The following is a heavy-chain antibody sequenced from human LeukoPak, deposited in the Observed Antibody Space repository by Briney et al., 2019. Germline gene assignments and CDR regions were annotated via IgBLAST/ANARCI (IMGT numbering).Heavy chain of an antibody. D-gene: IGHD3-9*01. J-gene: IGHJ4*02. CDR3: AKDPLTLKYYFDY. V-gene: IGHV3-48*03. CDR2: IDSGGNNI. Sequence: GGSLRLSCAASGFTFSSCEMNWVRQAPGKGLEWVSHIDSGGNNIQYADSVQGRFTISRDNSKNTLYLQMNSLRAEDTAVYYCAKDPLTLKYYFDYWGQGTLVTVSS. CDR1: GFTFSSCE.